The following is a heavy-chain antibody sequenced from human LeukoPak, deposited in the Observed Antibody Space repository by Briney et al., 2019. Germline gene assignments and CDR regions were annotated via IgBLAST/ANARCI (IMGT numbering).Heavy chain of an antibody. J-gene: IGHJ4*02. D-gene: IGHD5-18*01. Sequence: GGSLRLSCAASGFTFSSYAMSWVRQAPGKGLEWVSAISGSGGSAYYADSVKGRFTISRDNSKNTLYLQMNSLRAEDTAVYYCAKDLLGNTAIDYWGQGTLVTVSS. CDR2: ISGSGGSA. CDR3: AKDLLGNTAIDY. V-gene: IGHV3-23*01. CDR1: GFTFSSYA.